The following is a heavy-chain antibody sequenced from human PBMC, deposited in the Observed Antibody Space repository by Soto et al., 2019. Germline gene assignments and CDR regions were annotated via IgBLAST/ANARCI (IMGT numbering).Heavy chain of an antibody. Sequence: ASVKVSCKTSGYTFSNYGITWVRQAPGQPLEWLGWISLYSDGTSYAQKFRGRVSMTTDTSTTTAYMELRSLRSDDTAVYYCARVVPGAEDWLGPWGQGTLVTVYS. CDR3: ARVVPGAEDWLGP. CDR1: GYTFSNYG. CDR2: ISLYSDGT. V-gene: IGHV1-18*01. J-gene: IGHJ5*02.